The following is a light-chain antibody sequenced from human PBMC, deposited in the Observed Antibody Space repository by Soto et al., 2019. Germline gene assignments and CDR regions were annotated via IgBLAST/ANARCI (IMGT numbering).Light chain of an antibody. Sequence: EIVMTQSPATLSVSPGERATLSCRASQSVSSNLAWYQQKPGQAPMLLIYGASTRATGIPARFSGSGSGTEFTLTISSLRSEDFAVYYCQQYNNWPVYTFGQGTKREI. CDR2: GAS. J-gene: IGKJ2*01. V-gene: IGKV3-15*01. CDR3: QQYNNWPVYT. CDR1: QSVSSN.